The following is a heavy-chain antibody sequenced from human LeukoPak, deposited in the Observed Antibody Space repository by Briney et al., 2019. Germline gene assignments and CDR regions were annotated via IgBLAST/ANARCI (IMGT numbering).Heavy chain of an antibody. CDR3: ARAVVTPGSFDY. J-gene: IGHJ4*02. D-gene: IGHD4-23*01. V-gene: IGHV3-48*01. CDR1: GFTFNAYS. CDR2: ISGSSSTI. Sequence: PGGSLRLSCVASGFTFNAYSMNWVRQAPGKGLEWVSYISGSSSTIYYADSVTGRFTISRDNAKNSLYLQMTSLGAEDTAVYYCARAVVTPGSFDYWGQGTLVTVSS.